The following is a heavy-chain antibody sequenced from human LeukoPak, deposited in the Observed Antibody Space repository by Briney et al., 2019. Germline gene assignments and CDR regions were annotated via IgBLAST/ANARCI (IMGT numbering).Heavy chain of an antibody. CDR2: VSAYNGAT. CDR3: ERSTLHLESGGYQSNNWFDP. D-gene: IGHD3-22*01. J-gene: IGHJ5*02. CDR1: GFTFTSYG. Sequence: ASVKVSCRASGFTFTSYGIGWVRRAPGQGLQWMGWVSAYNGATSYAQSLQDRVSMTTDTSATTAYMELRSLRFDDTAIYYCERSTLHLESGGYQSNNWFDPWGQGTLVTVSS. V-gene: IGHV1-18*01.